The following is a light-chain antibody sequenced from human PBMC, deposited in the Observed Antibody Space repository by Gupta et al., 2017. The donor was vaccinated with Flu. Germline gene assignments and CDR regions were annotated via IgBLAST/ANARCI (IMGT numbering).Light chain of an antibody. CDR2: AAS. Sequence: DIQMTQSPSSVSASVADRVTITCRASQGISSWLAWYQRKPGKAPKLLIYAASSLQSGVPSRFSGSGSGTDFTLTISSLQPEDFATYYCQQANSFPLTFGGGTKVEIK. CDR3: QQANSFPLT. J-gene: IGKJ4*01. CDR1: QGISSW. V-gene: IGKV1-12*01.